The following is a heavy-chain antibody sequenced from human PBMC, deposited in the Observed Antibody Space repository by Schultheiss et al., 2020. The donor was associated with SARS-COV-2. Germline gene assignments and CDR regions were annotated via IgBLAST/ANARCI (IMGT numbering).Heavy chain of an antibody. CDR3: ARNTGSDWFDP. CDR1: GGSINSGGYY. CDR2: INHSGST. V-gene: IGHV4-34*01. Sequence: SETLSLTCTVSGGSINSGGYYWSWIRQHPGKGLEWIGEINHSGSTNYNPSLKSRVTISVDTSKNQFSLKLSSVTAADTAVYYCARNTGSDWFDPWGQGTPVTVSS. J-gene: IGHJ5*02. D-gene: IGHD5-18*01.